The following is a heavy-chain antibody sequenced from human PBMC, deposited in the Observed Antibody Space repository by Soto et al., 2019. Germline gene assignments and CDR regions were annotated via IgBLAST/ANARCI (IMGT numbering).Heavy chain of an antibody. CDR3: AHRNVEVVAESTNAFDY. Sequence: QITLKESGPTLVKPTQTLTLTCTFSGFSLSTGGVGVGWIRQPPGKALEWLALIYWDDDKRYTPSLQNRLTITNTSYSQVVLTMTNMDPVDTATYYCAHRNVEVVAESTNAFDYWGQGTLVTVSS. D-gene: IGHD2-15*01. J-gene: IGHJ4*02. CDR1: GFSLSTGGVG. CDR2: IYWDDDK. V-gene: IGHV2-5*02.